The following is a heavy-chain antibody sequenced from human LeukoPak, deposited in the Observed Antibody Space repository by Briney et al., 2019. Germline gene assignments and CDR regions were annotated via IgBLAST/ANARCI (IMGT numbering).Heavy chain of an antibody. D-gene: IGHD6-25*01. CDR1: GFTFSTYA. CDR3: AEFSPPSGGSSGWNWVIDY. V-gene: IGHV3-23*01. Sequence: GGSLRLSCAASGFTFSTYAMSWVRQAPGKGLDWVSAISGSGTTTYSANSVKGRFTISRDNSKNTLHLQMNSLRVEDTAVYYCAEFSPPSGGSSGWNWVIDYWGQGTLVTVSS. J-gene: IGHJ4*02. CDR2: ISGSGTTT.